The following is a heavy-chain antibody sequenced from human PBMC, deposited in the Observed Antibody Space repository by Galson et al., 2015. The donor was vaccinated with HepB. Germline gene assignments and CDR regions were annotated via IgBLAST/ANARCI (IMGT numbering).Heavy chain of an antibody. Sequence: ETLSLTCTVSGGSTRTSNCYWGWLRQSPVKGLAWIGTTHYSGSTFYNPPLKRRVTIALDTSKNQLSLRLTSVTAADTSVYYCARLSRGFGGYEWAGYVDLWGQGTLVTVSS. CDR1: GGSTRTSNCY. CDR2: THYSGST. J-gene: IGHJ5*02. CDR3: ARLSRGFGGYEWAGYVDL. V-gene: IGHV4-39*01. D-gene: IGHD5-12*01.